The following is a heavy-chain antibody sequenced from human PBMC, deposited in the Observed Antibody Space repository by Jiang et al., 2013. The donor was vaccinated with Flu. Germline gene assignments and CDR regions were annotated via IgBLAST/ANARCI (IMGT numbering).Heavy chain of an antibody. CDR1: GFTFSSYW. CDR2: IKQDESEK. Sequence: LVQPGGSLRLSCAASGFTFSSYWMHWVRQAPGKGLEWVANIKQDESEKYYVDSVKGRFTISRDNAKNSLYLQMNSLRVEDTAVYYCVSASGRPFDYWGQGTLVTVSS. D-gene: IGHD6-19*01. J-gene: IGHJ4*02. V-gene: IGHV3-7*01. CDR3: VSASGRPFDY.